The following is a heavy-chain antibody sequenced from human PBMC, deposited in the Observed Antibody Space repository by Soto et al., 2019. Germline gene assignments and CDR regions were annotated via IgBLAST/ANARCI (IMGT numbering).Heavy chain of an antibody. Sequence: VQLVQSGAEVKKPGSSVKVSCTASGGTFTSFPFSWVRQAPGQGLEWMGGIIPIFETTNYAKKFRGRLTITADESTTTAYMELTSLTSEDTAVYFCARESGDYGRPYFDYWGQGTRVTVSS. D-gene: IGHD3-10*01. CDR2: IIPIFETT. V-gene: IGHV1-69*01. CDR1: GGTFTSFP. J-gene: IGHJ4*02. CDR3: ARESGDYGRPYFDY.